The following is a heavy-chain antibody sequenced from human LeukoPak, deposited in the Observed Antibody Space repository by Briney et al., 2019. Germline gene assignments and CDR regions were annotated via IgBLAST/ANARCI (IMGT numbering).Heavy chain of an antibody. CDR3: ARGPSYNGSGSWYGMDV. J-gene: IGHJ6*02. V-gene: IGHV1-2*02. CDR2: INPNSGGT. Sequence: GASVKVSCKASGYTFTGYYMHWVRQAPGQGLEWMGWINPNSGGTNYAQKFQGRVTMTRDTSISTAYMELSRLRSDDTAVYYCARGPSYNGSGSWYGMDVWGQGTTVTVSS. D-gene: IGHD3-10*01. CDR1: GYTFTGYY.